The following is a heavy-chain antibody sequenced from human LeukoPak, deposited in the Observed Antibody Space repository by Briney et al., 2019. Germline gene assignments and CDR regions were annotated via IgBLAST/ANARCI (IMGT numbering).Heavy chain of an antibody. CDR3: TRDLPALAYCGGDCYSSDAFDI. CDR2: IRSKAYGGTT. V-gene: IGHV3-49*03. Sequence: GGSLRLSCTASGFTFGDYAMSWFRQAPGKGLEWVGFIRSKAYGGTTEYAASVKGRFTISRDDSKSIAYLQMNSLKTEDTAVYYCTRDLPALAYCGGDCYSSDAFDIWGQGTVVTVSS. J-gene: IGHJ3*02. D-gene: IGHD2-21*02. CDR1: GFTFGDYA.